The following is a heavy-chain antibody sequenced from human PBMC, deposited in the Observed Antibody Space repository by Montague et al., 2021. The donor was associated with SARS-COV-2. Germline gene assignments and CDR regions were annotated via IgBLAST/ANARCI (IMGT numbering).Heavy chain of an antibody. V-gene: IGHV4-39*01. CDR1: GGSISSSSYY. Sequence: SETLSLTCTVSGGSISSSSYYWGWLRQPPGKGLEWIGSIYYSGSAYYXXXLKSRVTISVDTSKNQFSLKLSSVTAADTAVYYCARQDDILTGYYYYGMDVWGQGTTVTVSS. CDR2: IYYSGSA. D-gene: IGHD3-9*01. CDR3: ARQDDILTGYYYYGMDV. J-gene: IGHJ6*02.